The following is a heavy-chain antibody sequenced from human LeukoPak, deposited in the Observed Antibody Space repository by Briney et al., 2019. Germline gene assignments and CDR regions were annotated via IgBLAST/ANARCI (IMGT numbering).Heavy chain of an antibody. CDR2: IYYSGST. D-gene: IGHD3-10*01. CDR1: GGSISTYY. Sequence: SETLSLTCTVSGGSISTYYWSWIRQPPGKGLEWIGYIYYSGSTNYNPSLKGRVTISVDTSKNQFSLKKSSVTAADTAVYYCVGLTMVRGVIYGTDWYFDLWGRGTPVTVSS. J-gene: IGHJ2*01. V-gene: IGHV4-59*08. CDR3: VGLTMVRGVIYGTDWYFDL.